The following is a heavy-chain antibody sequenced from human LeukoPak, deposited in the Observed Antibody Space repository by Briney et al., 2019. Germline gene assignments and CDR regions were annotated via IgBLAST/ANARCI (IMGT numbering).Heavy chain of an antibody. Sequence: GGSLRLSCAASGFTFSSYGMSWVRQAPGKGLEWVSAISGSGGSTYYADSVKGRFTISRDNSKNTLYLQMNSLRAEDTAVYYCARSSGWYHRGPDYYYYYMDVWGKGTTVTVS. D-gene: IGHD6-19*01. J-gene: IGHJ6*03. CDR3: ARSSGWYHRGPDYYYYYMDV. V-gene: IGHV3-23*01. CDR1: GFTFSSYG. CDR2: ISGSGGST.